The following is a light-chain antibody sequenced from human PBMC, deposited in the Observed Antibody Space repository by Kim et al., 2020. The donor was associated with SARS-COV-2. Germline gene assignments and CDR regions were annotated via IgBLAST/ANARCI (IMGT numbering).Light chain of an antibody. CDR2: DVS. V-gene: IGLV2-14*04. Sequence: GQSITISCTGTSSDVGGYNYVSWYQQHRGKAPKLMIYDVSKRPSGVSNRFSGSKSGNTASLTISGLQAEDEADYYCSSYTSSSTYVFGTGTKVTVL. J-gene: IGLJ1*01. CDR1: SSDVGGYNY. CDR3: SSYTSSSTYV.